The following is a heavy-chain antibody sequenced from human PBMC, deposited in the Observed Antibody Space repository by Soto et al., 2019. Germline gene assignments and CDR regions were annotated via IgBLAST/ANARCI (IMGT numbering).Heavy chain of an antibody. D-gene: IGHD2-15*01. CDR1: GGTFSSYA. CDR2: IIPIFGTA. J-gene: IGHJ6*02. Sequence: QVQLVQSGAEVKKPGSSVKVSCKASGGTFSSYAISWVRQAPGQGLEWMGGIIPIFGTANYAQKVQGRVTITADDSTSTAYMELSSLRSEDTAVYYCARVGDIVVVVAAAAKRLREGYYYGMDVWGQGTTVTVSS. CDR3: ARVGDIVVVVAAAAKRLREGYYYGMDV. V-gene: IGHV1-69*01.